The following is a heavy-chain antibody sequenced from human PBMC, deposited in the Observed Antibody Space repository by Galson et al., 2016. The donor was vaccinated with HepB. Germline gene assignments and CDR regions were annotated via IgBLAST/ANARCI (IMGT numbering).Heavy chain of an antibody. CDR2: IKNSNSDV. Sequence: SLRLSCAASGFTFSTYTLNWVRQAPGKGLEWVSSIKNSNSDVYYEDSVKGRFTISRDNSKNALHLQMNSLRAEDTAVYYCARAQTTVVTYIDNWGQGTLVTVSS. D-gene: IGHD4-23*01. J-gene: IGHJ4*02. V-gene: IGHV3-21*01. CDR1: GFTFSTYT. CDR3: ARAQTTVVTYIDN.